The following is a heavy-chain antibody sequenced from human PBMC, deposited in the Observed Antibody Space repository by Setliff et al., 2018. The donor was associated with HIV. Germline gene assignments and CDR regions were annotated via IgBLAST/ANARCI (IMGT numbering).Heavy chain of an antibody. CDR3: ARALYGDYGGDLNWLDP. J-gene: IGHJ5*02. CDR1: GYNFENYA. Sequence: VKVSCKTSGYNFENYAINWVRQAPGQGLEWMGWINTNSGSPTYAQAFTGRFLFSVDTVVATAYLQINNLKTEDTAVYYCARALYGDYGGDLNWLDPWGQGTRVTVS. CDR2: INTNSGSP. D-gene: IGHD4-17*01. V-gene: IGHV7-4-1*02.